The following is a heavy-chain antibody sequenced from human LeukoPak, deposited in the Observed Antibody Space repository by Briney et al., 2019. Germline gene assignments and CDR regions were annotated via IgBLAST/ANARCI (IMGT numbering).Heavy chain of an antibody. CDR3: ARDRWPYSSSSGTNMDV. CDR2: ISTRGNTV. CDR1: GFTFSSYE. D-gene: IGHD6-6*01. Sequence: GGSLRLSCAASGFTFSSYEMNWVRQAPGKGLEWVSYISTRGNTVYYADSVKGRFTISRDNAKNSLYLQMNSLRAEDTAVYYCARDRWPYSSSSGTNMDVWGKGTTVTVSS. J-gene: IGHJ6*03. V-gene: IGHV3-48*03.